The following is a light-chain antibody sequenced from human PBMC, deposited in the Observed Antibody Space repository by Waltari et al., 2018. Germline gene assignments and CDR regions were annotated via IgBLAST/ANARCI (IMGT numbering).Light chain of an antibody. CDR2: GAS. Sequence: DIQMTQSPSSLSASVGDRVTITCRASQNISSRLNWYHQRPGKAPKLLIYGASSLQIGVPSRFSGSASGTDFTLTISSLQPEDLATYYCQQSYVTLWTFGQGTKVEIK. CDR1: QNISSR. J-gene: IGKJ1*01. V-gene: IGKV1-39*01. CDR3: QQSYVTLWT.